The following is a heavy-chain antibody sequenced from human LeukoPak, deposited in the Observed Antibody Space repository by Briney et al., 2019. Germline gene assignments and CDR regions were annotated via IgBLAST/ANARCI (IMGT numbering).Heavy chain of an antibody. V-gene: IGHV3-53*01. CDR1: GFTVSNTF. D-gene: IGHD6-19*01. J-gene: IGHJ4*02. CDR2: IYSVGTT. Sequence: GGSLRLSCAASGFTVSNTFMSWVRQAPGKGLEWVSVIYSVGTTYYADSVKGRFTISRDNFKNTLYLQMNSLRAEDTAVYYCARGSGWLDYWGQGTLVTVSS. CDR3: ARGSGWLDY.